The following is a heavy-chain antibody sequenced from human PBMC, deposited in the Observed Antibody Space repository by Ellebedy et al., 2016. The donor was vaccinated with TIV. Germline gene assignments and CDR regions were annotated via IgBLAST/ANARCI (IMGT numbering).Heavy chain of an antibody. Sequence: ASVKVSXXASGYTFTSYGISWVRQAPGQGLEWMGWISAYNGNTNYAQKLQGRVTMTTDTSTSTAYMELRSLRSDDTAVYYCARAEHYYDSSGYYYGNYWGQGTLVTVSS. CDR1: GYTFTSYG. D-gene: IGHD3-22*01. J-gene: IGHJ4*02. CDR3: ARAEHYYDSSGYYYGNY. V-gene: IGHV1-18*01. CDR2: ISAYNGNT.